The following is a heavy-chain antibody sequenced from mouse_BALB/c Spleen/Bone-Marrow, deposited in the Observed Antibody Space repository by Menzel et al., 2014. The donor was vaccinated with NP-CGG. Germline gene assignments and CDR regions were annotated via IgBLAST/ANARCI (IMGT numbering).Heavy chain of an antibody. D-gene: IGHD1-1*01. V-gene: IGHV1-15*01. Sequence: QVQLQQSGAELVRPGASVTLSCKASGYTFTDYEMHWVKQTPVHGLEWIGAIDPETGGTAYNQKFKGKATLTVDKSSSTAYMELRSLTTEDSAVYYCTRGGNLITTVVFDFDYWGQGTTLTVSS. J-gene: IGHJ2*01. CDR3: TRGGNLITTVVFDFDY. CDR2: IDPETGGT. CDR1: GYTFTDYE.